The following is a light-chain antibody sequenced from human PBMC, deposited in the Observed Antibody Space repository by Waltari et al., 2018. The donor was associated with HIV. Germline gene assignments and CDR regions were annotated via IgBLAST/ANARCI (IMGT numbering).Light chain of an antibody. Sequence: QSVLTQPPSASGTPGQRVTISCSGSSSNIGSNCVYWNHHLPGTAPKLLVYRNNQRPSGVPDRLSGSKSGTSASLAISGLRSEDEADYYCATWNDSLVAGGTKLTIL. CDR2: RNN. CDR1: SSNIGSNC. V-gene: IGLV1-47*01. CDR3: ATWNDSL. J-gene: IGLJ2*01.